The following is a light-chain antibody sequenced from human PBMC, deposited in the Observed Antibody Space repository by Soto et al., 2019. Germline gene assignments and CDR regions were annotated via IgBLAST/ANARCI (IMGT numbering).Light chain of an antibody. CDR1: QSVSSHY. V-gene: IGKV3-20*01. CDR3: QQYVSSPPS. CDR2: GAS. J-gene: IGKJ5*01. Sequence: EIVLTQSPGTLSVSLGQGATXSCRVTQSVSSHYLAWYRQKPGQAPRLLIEGASTRATGIPDRFSGSGSGTDFTLTISRLEPEDFAVYDCQQYVSSPPSFGQGTRLEVK.